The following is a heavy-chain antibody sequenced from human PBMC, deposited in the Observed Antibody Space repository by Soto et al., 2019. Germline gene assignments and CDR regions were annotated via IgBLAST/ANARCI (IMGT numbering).Heavy chain of an antibody. Sequence: PSETLSLTCTVSGGSVCSGSYYCNWIRQPPGKGLEWIGYIYYSGSTNYNPSLKSRVTISLDTSKNQFSLKLSSVTAADTAVYYCARGRRYDFWSGSGRDDFDYWGQGTLVTVSS. CDR2: IYYSGST. CDR1: GGSVCSGSYY. V-gene: IGHV4-61*01. J-gene: IGHJ4*02. CDR3: ARGRRYDFWSGSGRDDFDY. D-gene: IGHD3-3*01.